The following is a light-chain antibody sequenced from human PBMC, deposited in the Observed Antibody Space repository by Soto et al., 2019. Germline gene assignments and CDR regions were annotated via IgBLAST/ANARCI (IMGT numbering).Light chain of an antibody. CDR3: RSYTSSSTRII. Sequence: QSALTQPASVSGSPGQSISISCTGTSSDVGGYNYVSWYQQHPGKAPKLMIYDVSNRPSGVSNRFSGSKSGNTASLTISGLRPKDEADYYCRSYTSSSTRIIFGTGTKLTVL. J-gene: IGLJ1*01. V-gene: IGLV2-14*01. CDR2: DVS. CDR1: SSDVGGYNY.